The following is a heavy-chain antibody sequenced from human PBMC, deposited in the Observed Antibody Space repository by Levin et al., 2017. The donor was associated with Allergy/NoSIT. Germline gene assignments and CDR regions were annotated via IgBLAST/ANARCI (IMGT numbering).Heavy chain of an antibody. CDR2: IYSGGST. V-gene: IGHV3-53*01. J-gene: IGHJ4*02. D-gene: IGHD6-19*01. CDR3: ARDKYSSGWYAEFDY. CDR1: GFTVSSNY. Sequence: GESLKISCAASGFTVSSNYMSWVRQAPGKGLEWVSVIYSGGSTYYADSVKGRFTISRDNSKNTLYLQMNSLRAEDTAVYYCARDKYSSGWYAEFDYWGQGTLVTVSS.